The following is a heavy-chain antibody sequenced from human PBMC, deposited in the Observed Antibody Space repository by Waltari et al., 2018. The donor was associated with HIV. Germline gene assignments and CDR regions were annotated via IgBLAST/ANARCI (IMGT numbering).Heavy chain of an antibody. Sequence: QVQLVESGGGVVQPGTSLRLSCAASGFTFNNNAMHWVRQAPGKGLEGVAVIWYEGRNKYYSDSVKGRFSITRDTSKNTLSLEMNSLRAEDTGIYYCARDRTATSRGNGMDVWGPGTTVIVSS. CDR1: GFTFNNNA. J-gene: IGHJ6*02. V-gene: IGHV3-33*01. CDR3: ARDRTATSRGNGMDV. D-gene: IGHD1-1*01. CDR2: IWYEGRNK.